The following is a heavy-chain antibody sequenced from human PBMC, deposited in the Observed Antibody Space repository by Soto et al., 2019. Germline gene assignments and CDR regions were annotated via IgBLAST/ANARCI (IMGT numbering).Heavy chain of an antibody. D-gene: IGHD3-10*01. J-gene: IGHJ4*02. CDR3: AREVSVEWFGELGGMDY. CDR1: GYTFTSYA. V-gene: IGHV1-3*01. Sequence: GGPVKVSCKASGYTFTSYAMHWVRQAPGQRLEWMGWINAGNGNTKYSQKFQGRVTITRDTSASTAYMELSSLRSEDTAVYYCAREVSVEWFGELGGMDYWGQGTLVTVSS. CDR2: INAGNGNT.